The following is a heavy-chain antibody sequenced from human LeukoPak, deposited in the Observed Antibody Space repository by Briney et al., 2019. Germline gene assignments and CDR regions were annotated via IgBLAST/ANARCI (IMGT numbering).Heavy chain of an antibody. CDR3: ARDLAVTDYYYYYYYMDV. CDR2: ISSSSSYI. Sequence: GGSLRLSCAASGFTFSSYSMNWVRQAPGKGLEWVSSISSSSSYIYYADSVKGRFTISRDNAKNSLYLQMNSLRAEDTAVYYCARDLAVTDYYYYYYYMDVWGRGTTVTVSS. V-gene: IGHV3-21*01. CDR1: GFTFSSYS. J-gene: IGHJ6*03. D-gene: IGHD4-11*01.